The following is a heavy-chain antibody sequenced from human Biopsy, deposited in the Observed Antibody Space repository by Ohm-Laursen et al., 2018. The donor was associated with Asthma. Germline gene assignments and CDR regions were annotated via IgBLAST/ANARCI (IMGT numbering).Heavy chain of an antibody. CDR3: AKDTEGRYDFWSGSSYNYYGMDV. CDR1: GFTFSSYG. Sequence: SLRLSCAASGFTFSSYGMYWVRQAPGKGLEWVAVISYDGSNKYYADSVKGRFTISRDNSKNTLYLQMNSLRAEDTAVYYCAKDTEGRYDFWSGSSYNYYGMDVWGQGTTVTVSS. CDR2: ISYDGSNK. J-gene: IGHJ6*02. V-gene: IGHV3-30*18. D-gene: IGHD3-3*01.